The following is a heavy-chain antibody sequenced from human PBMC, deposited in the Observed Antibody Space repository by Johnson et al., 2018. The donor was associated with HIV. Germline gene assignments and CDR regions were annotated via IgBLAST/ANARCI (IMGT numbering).Heavy chain of an antibody. CDR1: GFTFSSYA. Sequence: VQLVESGGGVVQPGRSLRLSCAASGFTFSSYAMHWVRQAPGKGLEWVAVISYDGSNKYYADSVKGRFTISRDNSKNTLYLQMKSLRAEDTAVYYCIQLDAFDIWGQGTMVTVSS. CDR3: IQLDAFDI. J-gene: IGHJ3*02. CDR2: ISYDGSNK. V-gene: IGHV3-30*04. D-gene: IGHD5-18*01.